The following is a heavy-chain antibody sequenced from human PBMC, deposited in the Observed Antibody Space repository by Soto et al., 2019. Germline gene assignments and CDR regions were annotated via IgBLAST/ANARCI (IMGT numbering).Heavy chain of an antibody. CDR1: GFTFGDYA. CDR2: IRSKAYGGTT. D-gene: IGHD1-7*01. J-gene: IGHJ5*02. V-gene: IGHV3-49*03. CDR3: TRGKSNWNYVDWFDP. Sequence: PGGSLRLSCTASGFTFGDYAMSWFRQAPGKGLEWVGFIRSKAYGGTTEYAASVKGRFTISRDDSKSIAYLQMNSLKTEDTAVYYCTRGKSNWNYVDWFDPWGQGTLVTVSS.